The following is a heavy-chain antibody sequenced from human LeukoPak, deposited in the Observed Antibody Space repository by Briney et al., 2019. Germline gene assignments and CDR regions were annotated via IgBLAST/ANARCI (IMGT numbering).Heavy chain of an antibody. J-gene: IGHJ5*02. CDR2: INPNSGDT. CDR3: ARDSSGYYYTYWFDP. CDR1: GYTFTGYY. D-gene: IGHD3-22*01. V-gene: IGHV1-2*02. Sequence: ASVKVSCKASGYTFTGYYTHWVRQAPGQGLEWMGWINPNSGDTNYAQNFQGRVTMTRDTSISTAYMELSRLRSDDTAVYYCARDSSGYYYTYWFDPWGQGTLVTVSS.